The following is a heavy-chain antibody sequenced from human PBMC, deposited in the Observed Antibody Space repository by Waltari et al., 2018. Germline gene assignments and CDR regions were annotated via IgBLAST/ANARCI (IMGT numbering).Heavy chain of an antibody. V-gene: IGHV3-30*02. Sequence: QVQLVESGGGVVQPGGSLRLSCAASGLTFSSYGMHWVRQAPGKGLEWVAFIRYDGSNKYYADSVKGRFTISRDNSKNTLYLQMNSLRAEDTAVYYCAKDRIVGATWFDYWGQGTLVIVSS. D-gene: IGHD1-26*01. CDR3: AKDRIVGATWFDY. CDR2: IRYDGSNK. J-gene: IGHJ4*02. CDR1: GLTFSSYG.